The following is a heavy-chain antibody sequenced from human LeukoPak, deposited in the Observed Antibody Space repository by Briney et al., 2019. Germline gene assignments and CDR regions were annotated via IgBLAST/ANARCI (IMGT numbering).Heavy chain of an antibody. D-gene: IGHD2-8*01. V-gene: IGHV7-4-1*02. Sequence: ASVKVSCKASGYTFTSYAMNWVRQAPGQGLEWMGWINTNTGNPTYAQGFTGRFVFSLDTSVSTAYLQISSLKAEDTAVYYCAREEIVLMVRGLTYYYMDVWGKGTTVTVSS. CDR3: AREEIVLMVRGLTYYYMDV. CDR1: GYTFTSYA. J-gene: IGHJ6*03. CDR2: INTNTGNP.